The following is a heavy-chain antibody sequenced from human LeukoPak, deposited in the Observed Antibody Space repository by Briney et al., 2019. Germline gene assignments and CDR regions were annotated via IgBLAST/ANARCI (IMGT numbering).Heavy chain of an antibody. Sequence: DSVRGRFTVSRDNSKNTLYLQMNSLRAEDTAVYYCAKAKPVTLEWLLAWFDPWGQGTLVTVSS. J-gene: IGHJ5*02. D-gene: IGHD3-3*01. CDR3: AKAKPVTLEWLLAWFDP. V-gene: IGHV3-23*01.